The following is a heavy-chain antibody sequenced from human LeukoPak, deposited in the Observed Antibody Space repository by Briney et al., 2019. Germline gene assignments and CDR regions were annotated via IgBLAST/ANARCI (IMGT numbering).Heavy chain of an antibody. CDR2: ISSSSSTI. V-gene: IGHV3-48*01. CDR1: GFTFSSYS. D-gene: IGHD5-12*01. CDR3: ASGWLQLGY. J-gene: IGHJ4*02. Sequence: GGSLRLSCAASGFTFSSYSMNWVRQAPGKGLEWVSYISSSSSTIYYADSVKGRFTISRDNAKNSLYLQMNSLRAEDTAVYYCASGWLQLGYWGQGTLVTVSS.